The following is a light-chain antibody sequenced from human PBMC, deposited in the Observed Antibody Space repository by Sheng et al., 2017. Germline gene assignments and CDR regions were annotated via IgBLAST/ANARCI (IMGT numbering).Light chain of an antibody. CDR2: AAS. CDR1: QGISNY. CDR3: QQYNNYPRT. J-gene: IGKJ1*01. Sequence: DIQMTQSPSSLSASVGDRVTITCRASQGISNYLAWFQQKPGKAPKSSIYAASTFVKVGVPTQSYSGSGSGTRFLLSPSTACSLKILSTYYCQQYNNYPRTFANGRTW. V-gene: IGKV1-16*02.